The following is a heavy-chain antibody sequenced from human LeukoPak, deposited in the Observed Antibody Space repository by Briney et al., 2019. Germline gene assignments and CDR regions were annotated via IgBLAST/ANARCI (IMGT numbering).Heavy chain of an antibody. J-gene: IGHJ6*03. V-gene: IGHV4-34*01. CDR3: ARLRRSGSYQYYYYYYMDV. CDR1: GGSFSGYY. CDR2: INHSGST. Sequence: SETLSLTCAVYGGSFSGYYWSWIRQPPGKGLEWIGEINHSGSTNYNPSLKSRVTISVDTSKNQFSLKLSSVTAADTAVYYCARLRRSGSYQYYYYYYMDVWGKETTVTVSS. D-gene: IGHD3-10*01.